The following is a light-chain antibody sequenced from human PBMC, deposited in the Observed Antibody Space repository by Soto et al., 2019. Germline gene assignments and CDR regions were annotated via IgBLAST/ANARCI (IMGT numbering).Light chain of an antibody. CDR3: AAWDDSLSGYV. CDR2: SNN. J-gene: IGLJ1*01. CDR1: SSNIGSNT. V-gene: IGLV1-44*01. Sequence: QSVLTQPPSASGTPGQRVTISCSGSSSNIGSNTVNWYQQVPGTAPKLLIHSNNQRPSGVPDRFSGSKSGTSASLAISGLRSEDEADYYCAAWDDSLSGYVFGTGTKLTVL.